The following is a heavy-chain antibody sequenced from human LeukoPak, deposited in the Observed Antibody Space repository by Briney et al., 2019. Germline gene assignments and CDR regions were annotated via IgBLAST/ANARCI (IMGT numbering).Heavy chain of an antibody. J-gene: IGHJ4*02. V-gene: IGHV4-4*07. D-gene: IGHD3-10*01. CDR2: IYTSGST. CDR1: GGSISSYY. CDR3: ARGPKVKTMVRGVIMDPYYFDY. Sequence: SETLSLTCTVSGGSISSYYWSWIRQPAGKGLEWIGRIYTSGSTNYNPSLKSRVTMSVDTSKNQFSLELSSVTAADTAVYYCARGPKVKTMVRGVIMDPYYFDYWGQGTLVTVSS.